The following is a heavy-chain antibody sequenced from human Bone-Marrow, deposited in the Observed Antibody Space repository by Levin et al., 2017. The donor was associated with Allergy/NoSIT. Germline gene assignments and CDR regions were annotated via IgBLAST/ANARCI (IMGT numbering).Heavy chain of an antibody. D-gene: IGHD5/OR15-5a*01. CDR3: AGLSEFSVGLAPGYYMDV. CDR2: IYDRGSS. V-gene: IGHV4-34*01. J-gene: IGHJ6*03. CDR1: GGSFSGYR. Sequence: SQTLSLTCVVYGGSFSGYRWSWIRQTPGKGLEWIGEIYDRGSSDYNPSLKSRLTISSETSRSQVSLRLTSVTARDKAVYFCAGLSEFSVGLAPGYYMDVWGEGTPVIVSS.